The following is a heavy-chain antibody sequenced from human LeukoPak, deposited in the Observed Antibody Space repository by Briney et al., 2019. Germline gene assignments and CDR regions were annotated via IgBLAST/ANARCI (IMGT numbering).Heavy chain of an antibody. CDR1: GGSISSSSYS. Sequence: SETLSLTCTVSGGSISSSSYSWSWIRQPPGKGLEWIGYIYHSGSTYYNPSLKSRVTISVDRSKNQFSLKLSSVTAADTAVYYCARAKWGSYYVDYWGQGTLVTVSS. CDR2: IYHSGST. CDR3: ARAKWGSYYVDY. V-gene: IGHV4-30-2*01. J-gene: IGHJ4*02. D-gene: IGHD3-16*01.